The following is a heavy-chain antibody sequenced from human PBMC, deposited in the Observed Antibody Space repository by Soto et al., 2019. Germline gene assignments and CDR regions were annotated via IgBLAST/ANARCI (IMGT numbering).Heavy chain of an antibody. J-gene: IGHJ4*02. V-gene: IGHV4-4*02. CDR3: ARRQWLRIFDC. Sequence: PSETLSLTCAVSGGTISSGDWWSWVRQPPGERPEWIGEIFHSGTTNYNPSLKSRVTISVDKSKNQFSLKLSSVTAADTAVYYCARRQWLRIFDCCGQGTLVTVSS. CDR2: IFHSGTT. CDR1: GGTISSGDW. D-gene: IGHD5-12*01.